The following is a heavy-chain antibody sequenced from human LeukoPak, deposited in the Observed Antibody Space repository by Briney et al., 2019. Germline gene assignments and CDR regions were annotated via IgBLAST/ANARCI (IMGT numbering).Heavy chain of an antibody. V-gene: IGHV3-30*04. D-gene: IGHD6-19*01. CDR1: GFTFSSYA. J-gene: IGHJ6*03. Sequence: GGSLRLSCAASGFTFSSYAMHWVRQAPGKGLEWVAVISYDGSNKYYADSVKGRFTISRDNSKDTLYLQMNSLRAEDTAVYYCARDSRIAVAGPRYYYYMDVWGKGTTVTVSS. CDR3: ARDSRIAVAGPRYYYYMDV. CDR2: ISYDGSNK.